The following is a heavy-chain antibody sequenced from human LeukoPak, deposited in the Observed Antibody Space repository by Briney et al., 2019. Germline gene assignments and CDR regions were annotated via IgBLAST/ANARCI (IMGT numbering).Heavy chain of an antibody. V-gene: IGHV1-3*01. CDR2: INAGNGNT. CDR1: GYTFTSYA. Sequence: ASVKVSCKASGYTFTSYAMHWVRQAPGQRLEWMGWINAGNGNTKYSQKLQGRVTMTTDTSTSTAYMELRSLRSDDTAVYYCARDLNPLWFGELYTFDYWGQGTLVTVSS. CDR3: ARDLNPLWFGELYTFDY. J-gene: IGHJ4*02. D-gene: IGHD3-10*01.